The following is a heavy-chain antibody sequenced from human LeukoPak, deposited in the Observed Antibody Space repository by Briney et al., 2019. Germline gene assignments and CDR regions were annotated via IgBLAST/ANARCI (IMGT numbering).Heavy chain of an antibody. Sequence: GGSLRLSCAAPGFTFDDYGMSWVRQAPGKGLEWVPSINWNGGSTGYADSVKGRFTISRDNAKNSLYLQMNSLRVEDTALYYCGYCTNGVCQRPYYYYYYMDVWGKGTTVTVSS. CDR1: GFTFDDYG. CDR3: GYCTNGVCQRPYYYYYYMDV. J-gene: IGHJ6*03. V-gene: IGHV3-20*04. CDR2: INWNGGST. D-gene: IGHD2-8*01.